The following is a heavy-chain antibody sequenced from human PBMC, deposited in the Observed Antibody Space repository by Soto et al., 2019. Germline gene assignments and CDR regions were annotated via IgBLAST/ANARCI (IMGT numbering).Heavy chain of an antibody. J-gene: IGHJ4*02. Sequence: SSETLSLTCAVSGGSISNGGYSWSWIRQPPGKGLEWIGYIYHSGSTYYNPSLKSRVTISVDRSKNQFSLKLSSVTAADTAVYYCATAPGPYWGQGTLVTVSS. CDR3: ATAPGPY. CDR2: IYHSGST. V-gene: IGHV4-30-2*01. CDR1: GGSISNGGYS.